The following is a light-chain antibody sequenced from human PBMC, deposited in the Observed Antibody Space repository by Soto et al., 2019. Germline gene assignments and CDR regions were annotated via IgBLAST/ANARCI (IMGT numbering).Light chain of an antibody. J-gene: IGKJ5*01. Sequence: DIQMTQSPSSLSASVGDRVTITCRASQDISNSLYWYQQRPGKAPKLLIYDASNLERGVPSRFSGPLSGTHFTFAITSLQPEDVATYYCQQSDRLPITFGQGTRLDI. CDR2: DAS. V-gene: IGKV1-33*01. CDR1: QDISNS. CDR3: QQSDRLPIT.